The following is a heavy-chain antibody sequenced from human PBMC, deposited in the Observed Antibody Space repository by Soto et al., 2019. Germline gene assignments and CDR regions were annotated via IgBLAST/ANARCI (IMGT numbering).Heavy chain of an antibody. J-gene: IGHJ6*02. V-gene: IGHV3-30-3*01. D-gene: IGHD1-26*01. CDR1: GFTFSSYA. CDR2: ISYDGSNK. CDR3: ARVRGSAWESYYYYGMDV. Sequence: GGSLRLSCAASGFTFSSYAMHWVRQAPGKGLEWVAVISYDGSNKYYADSVKGRFTISRDNSKNTLYLQMNSLRAEDTAVYYCARVRGSAWESYYYYGMDVWGQGTTVTVSS.